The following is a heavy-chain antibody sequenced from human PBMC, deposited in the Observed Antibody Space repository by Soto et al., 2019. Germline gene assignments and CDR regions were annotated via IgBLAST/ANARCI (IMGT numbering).Heavy chain of an antibody. CDR1: GFTFSSYA. Sequence: GGSLRLSCAASGFTFSSYAMSWVRQAPGKWLEWVSAISGSGGSTYYADSVKGRFTISRDNSKNTLYLQMNSLRAEDTAVYYCATGDSSGYYYHSFDYWGQGXLVTVYS. J-gene: IGHJ4*02. V-gene: IGHV3-23*01. CDR3: ATGDSSGYYYHSFDY. D-gene: IGHD3-22*01. CDR2: ISGSGGST.